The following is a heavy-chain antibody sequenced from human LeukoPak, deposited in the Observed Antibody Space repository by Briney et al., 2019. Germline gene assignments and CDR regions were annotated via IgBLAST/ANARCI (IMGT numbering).Heavy chain of an antibody. Sequence: PSETLSLTCTVSADSINTVSGFYWSWIRQPPGKGLEWIGSLFNSGTTNYNPSPRGRVTVSVDMSKSQLSLKLRSVTAADTAMYYCTTTPLWLAFDYWGQGALVTVSS. CDR1: ADSINTVSGFY. D-gene: IGHD6-19*01. CDR2: LFNSGTT. V-gene: IGHV4-61*08. CDR3: TTTPLWLAFDY. J-gene: IGHJ4*02.